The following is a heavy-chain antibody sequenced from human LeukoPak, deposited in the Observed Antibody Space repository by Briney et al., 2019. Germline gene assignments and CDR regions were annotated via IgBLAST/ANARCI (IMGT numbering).Heavy chain of an antibody. CDR1: GGSITNTAW. J-gene: IGHJ5*02. Sequence: SGTLSLTCAVSGGSITNTAWWSWVRQPPGKGLEWIGEVFHTESTNYNPSLKSRVTISVDKSKNQFSLRLTSVTAADTAVYFCARELSPPDNFFDPWGQGTLVAVSS. CDR3: ARELSPPDNFFDP. CDR2: VFHTEST. V-gene: IGHV4-4*02. D-gene: IGHD2-15*01.